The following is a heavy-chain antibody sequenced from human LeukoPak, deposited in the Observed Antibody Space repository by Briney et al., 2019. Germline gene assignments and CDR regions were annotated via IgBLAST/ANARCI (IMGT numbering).Heavy chain of an antibody. CDR2: INTAGDT. V-gene: IGHV3-13*04. CDR1: GFTFSSYD. CDR3: ARERTDSSGYYLSLDY. Sequence: GGSLRLSCAASGFTFSSYDMHWVRQARGKGLEWVSAINTAGDTYYPGSLKGRFTISRENAKNSLYLQMNSLRAGDTAVYYCARERTDSSGYYLSLDYGGQGTMVTVPS. D-gene: IGHD3-22*01. J-gene: IGHJ4*02.